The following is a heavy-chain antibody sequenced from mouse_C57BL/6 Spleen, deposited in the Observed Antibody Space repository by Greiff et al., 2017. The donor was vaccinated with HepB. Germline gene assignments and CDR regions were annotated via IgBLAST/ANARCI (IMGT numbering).Heavy chain of an antibody. Sequence: VQLQQSGPELVKPGASVKISCKASGYALSSSWMNWVKQRPGKGLEWIGRIYPGDGDTNYNGKFKGKATLTADKSSSTAYMQLSSLTSEDSAVYFCAQEREDSSGPFAYWGQGTLVTVSA. CDR1: GYALSSSW. CDR2: IYPGDGDT. V-gene: IGHV1-82*01. J-gene: IGHJ3*01. CDR3: AQEREDSSGPFAY. D-gene: IGHD3-2*02.